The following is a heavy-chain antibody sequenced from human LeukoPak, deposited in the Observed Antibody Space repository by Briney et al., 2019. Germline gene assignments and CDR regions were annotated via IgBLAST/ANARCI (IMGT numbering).Heavy chain of an antibody. J-gene: IGHJ4*02. CDR2: IKQDGSEK. D-gene: IGHD1-20*01. CDR1: GFTFSSYW. Sequence: GGSLRLSCAASGFTFSSYWMSWVRQAPGKGLEWVANIKQDGSEKYNVDPVKGRFTISRDNAKNSLYLQMNSLGAEDTAVYYCAREIAGTDVYLDYWGQGTLVTVSS. CDR3: AREIAGTDVYLDY. V-gene: IGHV3-7*01.